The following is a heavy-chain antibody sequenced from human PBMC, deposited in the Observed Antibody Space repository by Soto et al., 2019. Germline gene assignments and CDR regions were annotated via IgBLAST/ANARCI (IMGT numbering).Heavy chain of an antibody. CDR3: ARSEAIVATIYDGRAPPDY. D-gene: IGHD5-12*01. CDR1: GGSFNSFH. J-gene: IGHJ4*02. Sequence: SVKVSCKSSGGSFNSFHFNWARQAPGQGLEWMGRIIPMLDRTQYAQMFQGRVTITADKSTSTAYMEMSGLESVDTAVYYCARSEAIVATIYDGRAPPDYWGQGTLVTVSS. V-gene: IGHV1-69*02. CDR2: IIPMLDRT.